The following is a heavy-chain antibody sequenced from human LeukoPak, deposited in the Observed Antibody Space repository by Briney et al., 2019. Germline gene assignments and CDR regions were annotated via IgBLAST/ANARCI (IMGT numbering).Heavy chain of an antibody. CDR2: MNPNSGNT. CDR3: ARDSTVTTFYYYYYYMDV. D-gene: IGHD4-17*01. CDR1: GYTFTSYD. Sequence: AASVKVSCKASGYTFTSYDINWVRQATGQGLEWMGWMNPNSGNTGYAQKFQGRVTMTRNNSISTAYMELSSLRSDDTAVYYCARDSTVTTFYYYYYYMDVWGKGTTVTVSS. J-gene: IGHJ6*03. V-gene: IGHV1-8*01.